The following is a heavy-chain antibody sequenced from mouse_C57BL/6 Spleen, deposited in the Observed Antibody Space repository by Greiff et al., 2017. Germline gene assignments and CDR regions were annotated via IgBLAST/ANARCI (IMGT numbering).Heavy chain of an antibody. V-gene: IGHV1-72*01. CDR2: IDPNSGGT. CDR1: GYAFSSSW. D-gene: IGHD2-3*01. CDR3: ARGDGYYDFDYFDY. J-gene: IGHJ2*01. Sequence: QVQLQQSGPELVKPGASVKISCKASGYAFSSSWMHWVKQRPGRGLEWIGRIDPNSGGTKYNEKFKSKATLTVDKPSSTAYMQLSSLTSEDSAVYYCARGDGYYDFDYFDYWGQGTTLTVAS.